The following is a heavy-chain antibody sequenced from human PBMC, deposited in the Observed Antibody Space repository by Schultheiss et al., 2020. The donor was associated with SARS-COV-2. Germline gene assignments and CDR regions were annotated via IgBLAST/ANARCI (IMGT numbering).Heavy chain of an antibody. Sequence: SETLSLTCTVSGGSISSSSYYWGWIRQPPGKGLEWIGSIYYSGSTYYNPSLKSRVTISVDTSKNHFSLKLSSVTAADTAVYYCAGLGGAGYSSSWYIDYYYYNGMDVWGQGTTVTVAS. CDR1: GGSISSSSYY. V-gene: IGHV4-39*01. CDR2: IYYSGST. CDR3: AGLGGAGYSSSWYIDYYYYNGMDV. D-gene: IGHD6-13*01. J-gene: IGHJ6*02.